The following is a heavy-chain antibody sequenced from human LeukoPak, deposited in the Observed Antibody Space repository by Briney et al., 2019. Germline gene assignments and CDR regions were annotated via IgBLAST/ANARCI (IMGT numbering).Heavy chain of an antibody. J-gene: IGHJ4*02. V-gene: IGHV5-51*01. CDR3: ARRNFDNIDF. Sequence: PGESLKISCKTSGYKFTNFWIGWVRQMPGKGLEWMGVIYPDDSDTRYSPSFQGQVTISADKSITTAYLQWSNPRASDTAMYYCARRNFDNIDFWCQETLVTVSS. CDR1: GYKFTNFW. D-gene: IGHD4-11*01. CDR2: IYPDDSDT.